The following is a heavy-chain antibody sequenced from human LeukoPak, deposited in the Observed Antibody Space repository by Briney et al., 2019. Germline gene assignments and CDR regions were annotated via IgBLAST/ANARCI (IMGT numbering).Heavy chain of an antibody. CDR1: GYSFTRYG. D-gene: IGHD1-26*01. CDR3: ARSGRGTYYYFDL. Sequence: AAVRVSCKASGYSFTRYGISWVRQAPGQGLEWMGWISGSNGNTNYAQKFQGRVTMTTDTSTGTAYMDLRNLRFDDTAVYFCARSGRGTYYYFDLWGQGTLVTVSS. J-gene: IGHJ4*02. CDR2: ISGSNGNT. V-gene: IGHV1-18*01.